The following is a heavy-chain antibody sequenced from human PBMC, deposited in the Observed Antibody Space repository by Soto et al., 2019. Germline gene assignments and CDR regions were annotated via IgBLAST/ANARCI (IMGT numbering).Heavy chain of an antibody. CDR2: IYPDGGNGDSP. J-gene: IGHJ4*02. CDR3: VKSRGGNNFDFFD. V-gene: IGHV3-30*19. Sequence: GGSLSLSCAASGFTLTDYGMHWVRHAPGRGLEWVAVIYPDGGNGDSPFYADSVKGRFTISRDNSKNALYLLMSSLSADDTAVYYCVKSRGGNNFDFFDWGQGALVTVSS. CDR1: GFTLTDYG. D-gene: IGHD5-12*01.